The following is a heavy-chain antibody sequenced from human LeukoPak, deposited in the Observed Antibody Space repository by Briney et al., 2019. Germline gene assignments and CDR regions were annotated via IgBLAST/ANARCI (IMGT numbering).Heavy chain of an antibody. D-gene: IGHD5-18*01. CDR3: ARGNTAMVITYFDY. V-gene: IGHV3-66*01. J-gene: IGHJ4*02. CDR2: IYSRGSI. CDR1: GFTVGRHY. Sequence: GGSLRLSCVASGFTVGRHYMSWVRQAPGKGLDWVSIIYSRGSIYYTNSVKGRFTISRDNSKNTLYLQMNSLRAEDTAVYYCARGNTAMVITYFDYWGQGTLVTVSS.